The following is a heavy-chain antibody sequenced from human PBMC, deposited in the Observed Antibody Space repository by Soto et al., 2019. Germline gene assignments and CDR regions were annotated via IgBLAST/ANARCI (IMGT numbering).Heavy chain of an antibody. J-gene: IGHJ3*02. CDR3: ARDITMVRGVIKKGTDAFDI. CDR1: GGSISSGGYY. Sequence: PSETLSLTCTVSGGSISSGGYYWSWIRQHPGKGLEWSGYIYYSGSTYYNPSPKSRVTISVDTSKNQFSLKLSSVTAADTAVYYCARDITMVRGVIKKGTDAFDIWGQGTMVTVSS. D-gene: IGHD3-10*01. V-gene: IGHV4-31*03. CDR2: IYYSGST.